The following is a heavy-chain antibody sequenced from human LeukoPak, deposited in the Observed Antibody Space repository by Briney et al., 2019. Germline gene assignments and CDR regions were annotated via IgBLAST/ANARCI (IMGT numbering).Heavy chain of an antibody. V-gene: IGHV3-74*01. D-gene: IGHD2-21*02. CDR3: ARDVAPGDPLDC. J-gene: IGHJ4*02. CDR1: GFTFSSYW. Sequence: HSGGSLRLSCAASGFTFSSYWMHWVRQAPGKGLVWVSRITSDGSSTSYADSVKGRFTISRDNAKNTVYLQMNSLRAEDTAVYYCARDVAPGDPLDCWGQGTLVSVSS. CDR2: ITSDGSST.